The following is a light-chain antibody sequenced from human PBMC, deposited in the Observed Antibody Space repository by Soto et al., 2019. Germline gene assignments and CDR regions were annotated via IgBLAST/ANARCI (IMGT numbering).Light chain of an antibody. J-gene: IGKJ4*01. CDR2: DAS. CDR3: QQYGSSPLT. V-gene: IGKV3-20*01. CDR1: QDISSY. Sequence: EIVLTQSPATLSLSPGERATLSCRASQDISSYLAWYQQKPGQAPRVLIYDASNRATGIPDRFSGSGSGTDFTLTISRLEPEDFAVYYCQQYGSSPLTFGGGTNVDIK.